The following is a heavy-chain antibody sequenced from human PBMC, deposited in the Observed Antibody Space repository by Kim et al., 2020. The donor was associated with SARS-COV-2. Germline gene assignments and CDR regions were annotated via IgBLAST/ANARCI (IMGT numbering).Heavy chain of an antibody. V-gene: IGHV1-69*13. D-gene: IGHD3-10*01. J-gene: IGHJ4*02. CDR3: ARGVGYYYGSGTLFDY. CDR2: IIPIFGTA. CDR1: GGTFSSYA. Sequence: SVKVSCKASGGTFSSYAISWVRQAPGQGLEWMGGIIPIFGTANYAQKFQGRVTITADESTSTAYMELSSLRSEDTAVYYCARGVGYYYGSGTLFDYWGQGTLVTVSS.